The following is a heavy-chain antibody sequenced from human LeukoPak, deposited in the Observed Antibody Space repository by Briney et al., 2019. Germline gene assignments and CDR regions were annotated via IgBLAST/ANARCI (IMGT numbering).Heavy chain of an antibody. CDR2: IRYDKTDK. CDR1: GFTFSRYD. D-gene: IGHD5-18*01. Sequence: GGSLRLSCAASGFTFSRYDMHWVRQPPGKGLEWVAFIRYDKTDKYYADSVKGRFTISRDNSNNTLWLQMNSLRAEDTAVYYCAKDRPTPMVRRFDYWGQGTLVTVSS. V-gene: IGHV3-30*02. J-gene: IGHJ4*02. CDR3: AKDRPTPMVRRFDY.